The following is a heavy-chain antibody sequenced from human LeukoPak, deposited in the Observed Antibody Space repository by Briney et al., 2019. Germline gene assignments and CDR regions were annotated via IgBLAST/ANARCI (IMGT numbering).Heavy chain of an antibody. CDR2: ISAYNGDT. D-gene: IGHD5-18*01. J-gene: IGHJ4*02. Sequence: ASVKVSFKASGFTFTRYGISWVRQAPGQGLEWMGWISAYNGDTNYAQKFQGRVTITADESTNTAYMELSSLRSEDTAVYYCARDLESRATAMANVGFDYWGQGTLVTVSS. CDR3: ARDLESRATAMANVGFDY. CDR1: GFTFTRYG. V-gene: IGHV1-18*01.